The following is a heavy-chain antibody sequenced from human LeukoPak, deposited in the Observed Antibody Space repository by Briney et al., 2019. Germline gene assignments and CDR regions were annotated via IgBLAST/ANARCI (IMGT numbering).Heavy chain of an antibody. CDR2: INSSGGGT. CDR3: ATGAGGYSYGAFDY. Sequence: GGSLRLSCAASGFTFSSYAMNWVRQAPGKGLEWVSGINSSGGGTYYADSVKGRFTISRDNSKNSLYLQMNSLRAEDTAVYYCATGAGGYSYGAFDYWGQGTLVTVSS. J-gene: IGHJ4*02. D-gene: IGHD5-18*01. V-gene: IGHV3-23*01. CDR1: GFTFSSYA.